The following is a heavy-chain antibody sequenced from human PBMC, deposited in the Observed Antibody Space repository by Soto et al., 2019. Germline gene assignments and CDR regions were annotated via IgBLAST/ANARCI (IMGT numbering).Heavy chain of an antibody. CDR2: ISAYNGNT. J-gene: IGHJ6*02. CDR3: ARCVDSSSGYYYYYGMDV. D-gene: IGHD6-6*01. CDR1: GYTFTSYG. V-gene: IGHV1-18*04. Sequence: XSVKVSCEASGYTFTSYGISWVRQAPGQGLEWMGWISAYNGNTNYAQKLQGRVTMTTDTSTSTAYMELRSLRSDDTAVYYCARCVDSSSGYYYYYGMDVWGQGTTVTVSS.